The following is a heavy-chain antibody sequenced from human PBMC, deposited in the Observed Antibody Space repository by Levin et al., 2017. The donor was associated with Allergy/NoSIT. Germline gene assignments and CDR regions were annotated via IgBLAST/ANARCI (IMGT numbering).Heavy chain of an antibody. D-gene: IGHD3-22*01. CDR3: ARDSSGYYDPYYYDGMDV. CDR2: ISYDGSNK. V-gene: IGHV3-30-3*01. CDR1: GFTFSSYA. J-gene: IGHJ6*02. Sequence: GGSLRLSCAASGFTFSSYAMHWVRQAPGKGLEWVAVISYDGSNKYYADSVKGRFTISRDNSKNTLYLQMNSLRAEDTAVYYCARDSSGYYDPYYYDGMDVWGQGTTVTVSS.